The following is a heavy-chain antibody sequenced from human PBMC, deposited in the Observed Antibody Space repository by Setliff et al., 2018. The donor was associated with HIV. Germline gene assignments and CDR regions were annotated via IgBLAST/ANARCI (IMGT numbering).Heavy chain of an antibody. V-gene: IGHV3-48*01. D-gene: IGHD6-19*01. CDR1: GFTFSTYT. CDR3: AREGSGWDPGY. CDR2: INTRSNM. Sequence: PGGSLRLSCVASGFTFSTYTMNWVRQAPGRGLEWVSYINTRSNMYYADSVKGRFTFSRDNAKNSLFLRMNSLRVEDTAVYYCAREGSGWDPGYWGQGSLVTVSS. J-gene: IGHJ4*02.